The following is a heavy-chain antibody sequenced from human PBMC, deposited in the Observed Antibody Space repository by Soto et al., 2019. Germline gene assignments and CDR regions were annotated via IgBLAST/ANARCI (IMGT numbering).Heavy chain of an antibody. CDR1: GLTFSNYA. Sequence: EVRLLESGGGLVKPGGSLRLSCATSGLTFSNYAMSWVRQAPGGGLEWVSSMSGSSSTTYYADSVRGRFTISRDRSKNTLYLQMSSLRAEDTALYYCAKNQERELPRVIDFWGQRTLVTVSS. D-gene: IGHD1-7*01. CDR2: MSGSSSTT. V-gene: IGHV3-23*01. CDR3: AKNQERELPRVIDF. J-gene: IGHJ4*02.